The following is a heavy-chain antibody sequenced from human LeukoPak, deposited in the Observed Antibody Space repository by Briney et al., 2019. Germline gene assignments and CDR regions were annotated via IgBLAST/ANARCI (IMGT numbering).Heavy chain of an antibody. CDR1: GFTFSSYA. CDR2: ISRTGGGT. CDR3: ARDRSGYANDAFDF. D-gene: IGHD3-3*01. V-gene: IGHV3-23*01. Sequence: GGSLRLSCAASGFTFSSYAMSWVRQAPGKGLEWVSAISRTGGGTYYADSVKGRFTISRDNSKNTMFLQMNSLRAEDTAVYHCARDRSGYANDAFDFWGQGTMVTVSS. J-gene: IGHJ3*01.